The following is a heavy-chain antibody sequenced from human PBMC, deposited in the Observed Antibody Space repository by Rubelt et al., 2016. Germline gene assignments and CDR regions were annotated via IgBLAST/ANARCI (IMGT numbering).Heavy chain of an antibody. Sequence: EVQLVQPGAEVKKPGESLRISCKGSGYSFTSYWIGWVRQMPGKGLEWMGIIYPGDSDTRYSPALPGQGPSSADKSISTAYLQWSSLKASDTAMYYCARHGQVQSGDAFDIWGQGTMVTVSS. V-gene: IGHV5-51*01. CDR1: GYSFTSYW. J-gene: IGHJ3*02. CDR2: IYPGDSDT. D-gene: IGHD1-26*01. CDR3: ARHGQVQSGDAFDI.